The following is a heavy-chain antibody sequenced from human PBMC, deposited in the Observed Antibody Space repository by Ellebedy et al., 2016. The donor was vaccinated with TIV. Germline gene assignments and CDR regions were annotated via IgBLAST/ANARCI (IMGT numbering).Heavy chain of an antibody. CDR2: MYHTGTA. CDR1: GSSMTRDDW. V-gene: IGHV4-4*02. J-gene: IGHJ5*02. D-gene: IGHD2-15*01. CDR3: VRGSRVEKWFDP. Sequence: MPSETLSLTCAVSGSSMTRDDWWTWVRQTPGKGLEWIGEMYHTGTANYNPSLRSRASISIDYSRNQFSLTLISVTAADTARYYCVRGSRVEKWFDPWGQGTLVTVSS.